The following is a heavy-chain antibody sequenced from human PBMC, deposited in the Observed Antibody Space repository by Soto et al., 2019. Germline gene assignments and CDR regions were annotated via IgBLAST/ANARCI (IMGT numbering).Heavy chain of an antibody. CDR1: GGSISSSNW. Sequence: SETLSLTCAGSGGSISSSNWWSWVRQPPGKGLEWIGEIYHSGSTNYNPSLKSRVTISVDKSKNQFSLKLSSVTAADTAVYYCARLWVNPGFYSSGLFRAPKGLDPWGQGTLVTVSS. D-gene: IGHD6-19*01. CDR3: ARLWVNPGFYSSGLFRAPKGLDP. V-gene: IGHV4-4*02. CDR2: IYHSGST. J-gene: IGHJ5*02.